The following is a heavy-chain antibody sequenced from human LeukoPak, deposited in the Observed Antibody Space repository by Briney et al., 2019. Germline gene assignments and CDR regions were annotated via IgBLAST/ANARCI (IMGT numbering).Heavy chain of an antibody. CDR1: GFTFSSNA. V-gene: IGHV3-30-3*01. CDR3: ARDYSGNYYKGFDY. Sequence: GGSLRLSCAASGFTFSSNAMHWVRQAPGKGLEWVAVISNDGSNKYYADSVKGRFTISRDNSKNTVYMQMNSLRAEDTAVYYCARDYSGNYYKGFDYWGQGTLVTVSS. J-gene: IGHJ4*02. D-gene: IGHD1-26*01. CDR2: ISNDGSNK.